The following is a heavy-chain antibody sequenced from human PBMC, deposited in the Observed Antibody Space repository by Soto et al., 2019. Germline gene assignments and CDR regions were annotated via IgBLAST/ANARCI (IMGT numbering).Heavy chain of an antibody. D-gene: IGHD3-3*02. CDR1: GFTFSTFV. CDR3: VRGGPRIYIYGYGDY. V-gene: IGHV3-30*03. Sequence: PGGSLRLSCAASGFTFSTFVMHWVRQAPGKGLEWVANLSYDGSNKYYADSVKGRFTISRDNSKSTMYLQMNSLRTEDTAVYYCVRGGPRIYIYGYGDYWGQGTLVTVSS. J-gene: IGHJ4*02. CDR2: LSYDGSNK.